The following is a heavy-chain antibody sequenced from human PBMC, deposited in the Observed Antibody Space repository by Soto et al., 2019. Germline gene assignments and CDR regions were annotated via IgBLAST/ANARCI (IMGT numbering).Heavy chain of an antibody. CDR3: ARRIGTNFIDAFDI. CDR2: IDPSDSQT. D-gene: IGHD1-1*01. CDR1: GYSFAGYW. V-gene: IGHV5-10-1*01. Sequence: GESLKISCKGSGYSFAGYWITWVRQKPGKGLEWMGRIDPSDSQTYYSPSFRGHVTISVTKSITTVFLQWSSLRASDTAMYYCARRIGTNFIDAFDIWGQGTMVTVSS. J-gene: IGHJ3*02.